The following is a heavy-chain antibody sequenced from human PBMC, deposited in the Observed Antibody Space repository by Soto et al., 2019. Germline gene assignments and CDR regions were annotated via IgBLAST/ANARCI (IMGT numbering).Heavy chain of an antibody. CDR1: GGSIGSSSYY. D-gene: IGHD3-3*01. Sequence: PSETLSLTCTVSGGSIGSSSYYWGWIRQPPGKGLEWIGSIYYSGSTYYNPSLKSRVTISVDTSKNQFSLKLSSVTAADTAVYYCARLSRHRRTSITIFGVVTYYFDYWGQGTLVTVSS. V-gene: IGHV4-39*01. CDR3: ARLSRHRRTSITIFGVVTYYFDY. J-gene: IGHJ4*02. CDR2: IYYSGST.